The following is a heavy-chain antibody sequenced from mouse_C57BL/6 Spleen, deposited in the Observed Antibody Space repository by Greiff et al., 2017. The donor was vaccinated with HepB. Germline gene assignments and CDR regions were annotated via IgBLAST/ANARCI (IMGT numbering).Heavy chain of an antibody. CDR1: GYAFSSYW. CDR2: IYPGDGDT. Sequence: QVQLKQSGAELVKPGASVKISCKASGYAFSSYWMNWVKQRPGKGLEWIGQIYPGDGDTNYNGKFKGKATLTADKSSSTAYMQLSSLTSEDSAVYFCARYPDGYHWYFDVWGTGTTVTVSS. V-gene: IGHV1-80*01. CDR3: ARYPDGYHWYFDV. J-gene: IGHJ1*03. D-gene: IGHD2-3*01.